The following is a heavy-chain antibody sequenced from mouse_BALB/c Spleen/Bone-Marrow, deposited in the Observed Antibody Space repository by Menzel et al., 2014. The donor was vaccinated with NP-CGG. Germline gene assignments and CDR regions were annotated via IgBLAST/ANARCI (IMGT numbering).Heavy chain of an antibody. CDR3: ARRNYYGSSPYYFDY. J-gene: IGHJ2*01. CDR2: IHPYNGGT. CDR1: GYSFTGYT. D-gene: IGHD1-1*01. Sequence: VQLKESGPELVKPGASMKISCKASGYSFTGYTMNWVKQSHGKNLEWIGLIHPYNGGTSYNQKFKGKATLTVDKSSSTAYMELLSLTSEDSAVYYCARRNYYGSSPYYFDYWGQGTTLTVSS. V-gene: IGHV1-18*01.